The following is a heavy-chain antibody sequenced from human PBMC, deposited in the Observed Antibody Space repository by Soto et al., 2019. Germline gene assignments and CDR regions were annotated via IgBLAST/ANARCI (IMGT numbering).Heavy chain of an antibody. CDR3: AKEPTATVKCDS. CDR1: GYTFTSYG. V-gene: IGHV1-18*01. D-gene: IGHD4-17*01. Sequence: ASVKVSCKASGYTFTSYGISWVRQAPGQGLEWMGWISAYNGNTNYAQKLQGRVTMTTDTSTSTAYMELRSLRDEDTAVYYCAKEPTATVKCDSWGQGTLVTVSS. CDR2: ISAYNGNT. J-gene: IGHJ4*02.